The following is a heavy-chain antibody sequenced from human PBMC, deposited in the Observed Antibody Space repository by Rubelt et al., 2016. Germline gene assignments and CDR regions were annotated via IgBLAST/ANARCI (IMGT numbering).Heavy chain of an antibody. Sequence: QVQLVPSGAEVKKPGASVKVSCKASGYTFTSYAMHWVRQAPGQRLVWRGWINSGNGNTKYSQKFQGRVTINSETSASTAYMRLSSLRSEDTAVYYCARDYGDNNGYVDFDYWGQGTLVTVSS. CDR1: GYTFTSYA. CDR3: ARDYGDNNGYVDFDY. J-gene: IGHJ4*02. CDR2: INSGNGNT. V-gene: IGHV1-3*01. D-gene: IGHD3-22*01.